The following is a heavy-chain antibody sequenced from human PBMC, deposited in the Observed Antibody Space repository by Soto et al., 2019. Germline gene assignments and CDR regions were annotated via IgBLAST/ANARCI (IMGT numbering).Heavy chain of an antibody. CDR2: ISFDSRDK. V-gene: IGHV3-33*05. Sequence: QVQLVESGGGVVQPGRSLRLSCAASGFTFSAYGIHWVRQAPGKGLEWVATISFDSRDKLYVDSMDGRLTISRENSRNTVYLQMDSLRAEDTAVYHCARVCGGDCGNAFDVGGQGTVVAVSP. CDR1: GFTFSAYG. J-gene: IGHJ3*01. D-gene: IGHD2-21*02. CDR3: ARVCGGDCGNAFDV.